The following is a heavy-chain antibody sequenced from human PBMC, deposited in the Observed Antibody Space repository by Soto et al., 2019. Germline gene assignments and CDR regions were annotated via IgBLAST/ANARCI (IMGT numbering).Heavy chain of an antibody. J-gene: IGHJ4*02. CDR2: IYTSGST. CDR3: ARQTLGYSSSWYFS. V-gene: IGHV4-4*07. Sequence: QVQLQESGPGLVKPSETLSLTCTVSGGSISSYYWSWIRQPAGKGLEWIGRIYTSGSTNYNPSLKSRVTISVDTSKNQFSLKLSSVTAADTAVYYCARQTLGYSSSWYFSWGQGTLVTVSS. D-gene: IGHD6-13*01. CDR1: GGSISSYY.